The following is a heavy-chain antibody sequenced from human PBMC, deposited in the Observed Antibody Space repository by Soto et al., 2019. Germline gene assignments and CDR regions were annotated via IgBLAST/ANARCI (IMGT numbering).Heavy chain of an antibody. CDR1: GYTFTSYY. D-gene: IGHD3-10*01. CDR3: ARDSRALLWFGELYPYGMDV. V-gene: IGHV1-46*01. Sequence: ASVKVSCKASGYTFTSYYMHWVRQAPGQGLEWMGMINPSGGTTTYAQRFQGRVTMTRDTSTSTVYMELSSLRSEDTAVYYCARDSRALLWFGELYPYGMDVWGQGTTVPVSS. CDR2: INPSGGTT. J-gene: IGHJ6*02.